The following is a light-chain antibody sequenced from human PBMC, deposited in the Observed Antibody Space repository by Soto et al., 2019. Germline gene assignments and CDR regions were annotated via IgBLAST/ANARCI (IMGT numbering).Light chain of an antibody. CDR2: GAS. J-gene: IGKJ1*01. CDR3: QQYNDWPRGT. V-gene: IGKV3-15*01. Sequence: EIVMTQSPATLSVSPGERATLACRASQSVSSNLAWYQQKPGQAPRLLIYGASTRVAGFPARFSGSGSGTEFTLTISSLQSEDFAVYYYQQYNDWPRGTVGQGTKVEIK. CDR1: QSVSSN.